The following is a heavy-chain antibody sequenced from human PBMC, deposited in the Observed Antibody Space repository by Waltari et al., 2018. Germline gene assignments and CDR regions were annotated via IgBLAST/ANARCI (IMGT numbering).Heavy chain of an antibody. CDR2: IYQSGST. CDR1: GYSISSGYY. D-gene: IGHD6-19*01. Sequence: QVQLQESGPGLVKPSETLSLTCAVSGYSISSGYYWGWIRQPPGKGLEWIGSIYQSGSTNYNPSLKSRVTISVDTSKNQFSLKLSSVTAADTAVYYCARTTRIAVAGMFDYWGQGTLVTVSS. J-gene: IGHJ4*02. V-gene: IGHV4-38-2*01. CDR3: ARTTRIAVAGMFDY.